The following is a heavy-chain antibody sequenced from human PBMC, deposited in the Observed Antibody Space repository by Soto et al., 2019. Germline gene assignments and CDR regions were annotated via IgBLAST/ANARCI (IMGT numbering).Heavy chain of an antibody. CDR3: ARVFSSGSGWMYYFDF. J-gene: IGHJ4*02. CDR1: SDSIAGENW. CDR2: VFHTGGT. V-gene: IGHV4-4*02. Sequence: QVQLQESGPGLVKPSETLSLTCTVSSDSIAGENWWSWVRQPPGLGLERIGEVFHTGGTNYNPSLKSRVTMEVDKSKNQYSLKLISATAADTAVYYDARVFSSGSGWMYYFDFWGQGTLVSVSS. D-gene: IGHD6-19*01.